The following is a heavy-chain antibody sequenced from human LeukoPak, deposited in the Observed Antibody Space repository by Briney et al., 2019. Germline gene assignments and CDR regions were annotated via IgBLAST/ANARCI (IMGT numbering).Heavy chain of an antibody. CDR1: GGSISSSSYY. J-gene: IGHJ5*02. Sequence: SETLSLTCTVSGGSISSSSYYWSWIRQPPGKGLEWIGEINHSGSTNYNPSLKSRVTISVDTSKNQFSLKLSSVTAADTAVYYCARGRRITFGGVGNWFDPWGQGTLVTVSS. V-gene: IGHV4-39*07. CDR3: ARGRRITFGGVGNWFDP. CDR2: INHSGST. D-gene: IGHD3-16*01.